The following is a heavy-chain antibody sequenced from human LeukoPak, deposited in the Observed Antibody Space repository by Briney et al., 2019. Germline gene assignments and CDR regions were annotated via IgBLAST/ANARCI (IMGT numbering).Heavy chain of an antibody. V-gene: IGHV1-2*02. CDR3: ARVDTAIDYYYYYMDV. CDR1: GYTFTGYY. J-gene: IGHJ6*03. CDR2: INPNSGGT. D-gene: IGHD5-18*01. Sequence: ASVKVSCKASGYTFTGYYMHWVRQAPGQGLEWMGWINPNSGGTNYAQKFQGRVTMTRDTSISTAYMELSRLRSDDTAVYYCARVDTAIDYYYYYMDVWGKGTTVTVSS.